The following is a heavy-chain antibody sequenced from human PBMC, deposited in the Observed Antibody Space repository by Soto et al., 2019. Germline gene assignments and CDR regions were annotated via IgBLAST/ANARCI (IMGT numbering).Heavy chain of an antibody. CDR1: GFTFNTYA. CDR2: ISGSGFST. Sequence: GGSLRLSCAASGFTFNTYAMSWVRQAPGQGLEWVSAISGSGFSTYYADSVKGRFSISSDSSKNTLFLQMNSLRADDTAVYFCATFTFGRPFDTWGQGTMVTVSS. J-gene: IGHJ3*02. D-gene: IGHD3-16*01. CDR3: ATFTFGRPFDT. V-gene: IGHV3-23*01.